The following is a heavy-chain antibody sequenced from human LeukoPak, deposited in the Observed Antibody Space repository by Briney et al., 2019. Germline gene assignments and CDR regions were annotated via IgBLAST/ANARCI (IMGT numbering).Heavy chain of an antibody. CDR1: GGSISSHY. V-gene: IGHV4-34*01. CDR3: ARRAYDFWSGYLNWFDP. D-gene: IGHD3-3*01. J-gene: IGHJ5*02. Sequence: SETLSLTCTVSGGSISSHYWSWIRQPPGKGLEWIGEINHSGSTNYNPSLKSRVTISVDTSKNQFSLKLSSVTAADTAVYYCARRAYDFWSGYLNWFDPWGQGTLVTVSS. CDR2: INHSGST.